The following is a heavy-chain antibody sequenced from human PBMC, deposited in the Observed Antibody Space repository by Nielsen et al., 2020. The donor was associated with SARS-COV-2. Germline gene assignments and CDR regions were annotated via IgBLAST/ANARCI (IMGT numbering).Heavy chain of an antibody. V-gene: IGHV3-53*01. CDR3: GSEGGNY. J-gene: IGHJ4*02. CDR2: ITFAGTT. Sequence: GESLKISCAASGFTISSYAMHWVRQAPGKGLEWVSAITFAGTTYYAGSLKGRFTISRDNSQNTVYLQMHSLRPDDTGLYYCGSEGGNYWGPGTRVTVSS. D-gene: IGHD3-16*01. CDR1: GFTISSYA.